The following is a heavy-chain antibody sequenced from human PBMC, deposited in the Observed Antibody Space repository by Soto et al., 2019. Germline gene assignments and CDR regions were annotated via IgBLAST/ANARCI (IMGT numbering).Heavy chain of an antibody. CDR1: GYTFTSYY. Sequence: QVQLVQSGAEVKKPGASVKVSCKASGYTFTSYYMHWVRQAPGQGLEWMGIINPSGGSTSYAQKFQGRVTMTRETSTSTVYMELSSLRSEDTAVYYCARDGKLAAVAGTGYYYYYGMDVWGQGTTVTVSS. J-gene: IGHJ6*02. CDR2: INPSGGST. V-gene: IGHV1-46*01. CDR3: ARDGKLAAVAGTGYYYYYGMDV. D-gene: IGHD6-19*01.